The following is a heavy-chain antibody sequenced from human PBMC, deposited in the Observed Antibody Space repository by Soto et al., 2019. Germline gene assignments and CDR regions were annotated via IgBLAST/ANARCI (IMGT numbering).Heavy chain of an antibody. CDR1: GFSLSTGGVG. CDR3: VHSRCGGDCLQSYSSHYYYGMDV. CDR2: IYWDDDK. D-gene: IGHD2-21*02. J-gene: IGHJ6*02. V-gene: IGHV2-5*02. Sequence: QITLKESGTTLVRPTQTLTLTCTFSGFSLSTGGVGVGWIRQPPGKALEWLALIYWDDDKRYSPSLKSRVTITKDTSKNQVVLTMTNMDPVDTATYYCVHSRCGGDCLQSYSSHYYYGMDVWGQGTTVTVSS.